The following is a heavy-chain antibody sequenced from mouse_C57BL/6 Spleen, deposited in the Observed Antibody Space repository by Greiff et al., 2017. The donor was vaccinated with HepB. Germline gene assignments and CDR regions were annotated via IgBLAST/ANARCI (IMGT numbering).Heavy chain of an antibody. J-gene: IGHJ4*01. CDR1: GYTFTDYY. V-gene: IGHV1-26*01. CDR3: ARHLYYYGSRALYYAMDY. CDR2: INPNNGGT. Sequence: VQLKQSGPELVKPGASVKISCKASGYTFTDYYMNWVKQSHGKSLEWIGDINPNNGGTSYNQKFKGKATLTVDKSSSTAYMELRSLTSEDSAVYYCARHLYYYGSRALYYAMDYWGQGTSVTVSS. D-gene: IGHD1-1*01.